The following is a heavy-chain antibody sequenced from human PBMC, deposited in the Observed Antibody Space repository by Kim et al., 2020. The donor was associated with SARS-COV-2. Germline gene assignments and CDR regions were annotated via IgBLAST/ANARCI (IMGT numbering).Heavy chain of an antibody. CDR1: GGSISSSSYY. V-gene: IGHV4-39*01. Sequence: SETLSLTCTVSGGSISSSSYYWGWIRQPPGKGLEWIGSIYYSGSTYYNPSHKRRVTISVDTSKNQFSLKLISVTAADTSVYYCAGLLSCRGCGCYYIFDYWGPGSLGTVSP. CDR2: IYYSGST. D-gene: IGHD2-15*01. J-gene: IGHJ4*01. CDR3: AGLLSCRGCGCYYIFDY.